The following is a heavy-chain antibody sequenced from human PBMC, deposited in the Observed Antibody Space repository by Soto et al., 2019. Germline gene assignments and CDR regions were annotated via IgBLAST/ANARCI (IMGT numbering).Heavy chain of an antibody. V-gene: IGHV1-18*01. D-gene: IGHD6-6*01. CDR1: GYTFITYG. Sequence: QVQLVQSGAEVKKPGASVKVSCKASGYTFITYGISWVRQAPGQGLEWMGWISSYNGNTNYAQKLQGRVTMTTDTSTTKDYMELGSLRSDDTAVYYCARDRPTSSIRARDYYYAMDVWGQGTTVTVSS. CDR3: ARDRPTSSIRARDYYYAMDV. J-gene: IGHJ6*02. CDR2: ISSYNGNT.